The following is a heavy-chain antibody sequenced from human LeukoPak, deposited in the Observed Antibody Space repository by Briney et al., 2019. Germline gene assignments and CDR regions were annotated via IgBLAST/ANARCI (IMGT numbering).Heavy chain of an antibody. CDR2: INHSGST. J-gene: IGHJ3*02. CDR3: ARDAYYYDSSGYQI. Sequence: PSETLSLTCAVYGGSFSGYYWSWIRQPPGKGLEWIGEINHSGSTNYNPSLKSRVTISVDTSKNQFSLKLSSVTAADTAVYYCARDAYYYDSSGYQIWGQGTMVTVSS. CDR1: GGSFSGYY. D-gene: IGHD3-22*01. V-gene: IGHV4-34*01.